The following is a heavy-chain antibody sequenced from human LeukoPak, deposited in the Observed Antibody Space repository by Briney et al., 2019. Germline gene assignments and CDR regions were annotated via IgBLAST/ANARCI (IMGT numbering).Heavy chain of an antibody. CDR2: IGGDGVTT. CDR3: AKGRTYHNYYYGMDV. J-gene: IGHJ6*02. V-gene: IGHV3-43*02. CDR1: GFTFDDYA. D-gene: IGHD1/OR15-1a*01. Sequence: PGGSLRLSCAASGFTFDDYAMHWVRQAPGKGLESVSRIGGDGVTTYYADSVKGRFTISRDNSKNSLYLQMNSLRTDDTALYYCAKGRTYHNYYYGMDVWGQGTTVTVSS.